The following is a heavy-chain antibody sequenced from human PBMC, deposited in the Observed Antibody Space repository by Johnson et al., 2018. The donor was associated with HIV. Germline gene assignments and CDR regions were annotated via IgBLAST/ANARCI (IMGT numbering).Heavy chain of an antibody. D-gene: IGHD1-26*01. CDR1: GFTFSSYG. CDR3: ARERGAFDI. Sequence: QVQLVESGGGVVQPGRSLRLSCAASGFTFSSYGMHWVRQAPGKGLEWVAVISADGSNKYYADSVKGRFTIARDSSKNTLHLQMNSLRAEDTAVYYCARERGAFDIWGQGTLVIVSS. J-gene: IGHJ3*02. V-gene: IGHV3-30*03. CDR2: ISADGSNK.